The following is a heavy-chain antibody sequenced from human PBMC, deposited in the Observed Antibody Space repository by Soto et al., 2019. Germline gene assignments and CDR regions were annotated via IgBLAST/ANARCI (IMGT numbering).Heavy chain of an antibody. J-gene: IGHJ6*03. CDR3: ARVGYCSSTSCYADYYYYYMDV. D-gene: IGHD2-2*03. Sequence: GGSLRLSCAASGFTFDDYGMSWVRQAPGKGLEWVSGINWNGGSTGYADSVKGRFTISRDNAKNSLYLQMNSLRAEDTALYHCARVGYCSSTSCYADYYYYYMDVWGKGTTVTVSS. CDR1: GFTFDDYG. CDR2: INWNGGST. V-gene: IGHV3-20*01.